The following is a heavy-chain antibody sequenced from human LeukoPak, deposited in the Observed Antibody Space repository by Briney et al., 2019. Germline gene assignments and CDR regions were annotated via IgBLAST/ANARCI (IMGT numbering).Heavy chain of an antibody. CDR1: GYTLTELS. CDR3: ATARQRPYYFDY. J-gene: IGHJ4*02. CDR2: FDPEDGET. V-gene: IGHV1-24*01. Sequence: ASVKVPCKVSGYTLTELSMHWVRQAPGKGLEWMGGFDPEDGETIYAQKFQGRVTMTEDTSTDTAYMELSRLRSEDTAVYYCATARQRPYYFDYWGQGTLVTVSS.